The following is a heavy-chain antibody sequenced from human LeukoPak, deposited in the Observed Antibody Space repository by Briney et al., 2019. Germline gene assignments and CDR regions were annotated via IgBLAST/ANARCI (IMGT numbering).Heavy chain of an antibody. CDR3: ARDPPLDDSSGELDY. D-gene: IGHD3-22*01. CDR1: GYTFTSYG. V-gene: IGHV1-18*01. J-gene: IGHJ4*02. Sequence: ASVKVSCKASGYTFTSYGISWVRQAPGQGLEWMGWISAYNGNTNYAQKLQGRVTMTTDTSTSTAYMELRSLRSDDTAVYYCARDPPLDDSSGELDYWGQGTLVTVSS. CDR2: ISAYNGNT.